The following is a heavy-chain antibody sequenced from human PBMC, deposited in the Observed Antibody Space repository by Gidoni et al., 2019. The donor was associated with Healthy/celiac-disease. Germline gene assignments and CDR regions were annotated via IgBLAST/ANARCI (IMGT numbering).Heavy chain of an antibody. CDR1: GYTFTSYD. Sequence: QVQLVQSGAEVKKPGASVKVSCKASGYTFTSYDINWVRQATGQGLRWMGWMNPNSGNTGYAQKFQGRVTMTRNTSISTAYMELSSLRSEDTAVYYCARGLSKFSSSWYASFPFTQSDYYYGMDVWGQGTTVTVSS. V-gene: IGHV1-8*01. J-gene: IGHJ6*02. CDR3: ARGLSKFSSSWYASFPFTQSDYYYGMDV. D-gene: IGHD6-13*01. CDR2: MNPNSGNT.